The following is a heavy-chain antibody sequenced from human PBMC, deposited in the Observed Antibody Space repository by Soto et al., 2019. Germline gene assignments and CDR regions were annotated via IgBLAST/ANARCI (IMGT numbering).Heavy chain of an antibody. J-gene: IGHJ4*02. CDR2: IYYSGST. V-gene: IGHV4-59*01. CDR3: AREGWELLLGVFDY. CDR1: GGSISSYY. D-gene: IGHD1-26*01. Sequence: NPSETLSLTCTVSGGSISSYYWSWIRQPPGKGLEWIGYIYYSGSTNYNPSLKSRVTISVDTSKNQFSLKLSSVTAADTAVYYCAREGWELLLGVFDYWGQGTLVTVS.